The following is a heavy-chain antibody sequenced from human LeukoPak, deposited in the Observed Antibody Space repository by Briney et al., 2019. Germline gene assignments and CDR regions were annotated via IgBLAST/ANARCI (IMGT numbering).Heavy chain of an antibody. Sequence: GESLKISCKGPGYSFTSYWIGGLRQMPGKGLEWMGIIYPCDSDTRYSPSFQGQVTISADKSISTAYLQWSSLKASDTAMYCCAKSAAGHSYADGWFDPWGQGTLVTVSS. CDR3: AKSAAGHSYADGWFDP. CDR2: IYPCDSDT. D-gene: IGHD5-18*01. V-gene: IGHV5-51*01. CDR1: GYSFTSYW. J-gene: IGHJ5*02.